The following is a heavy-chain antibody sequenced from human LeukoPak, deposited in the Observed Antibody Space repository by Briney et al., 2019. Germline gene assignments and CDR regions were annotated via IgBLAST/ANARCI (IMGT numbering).Heavy chain of an antibody. J-gene: IGHJ4*02. CDR2: INAGNGKT. CDR3: ARARWTSTGTTYYLDY. D-gene: IGHD4-17*01. Sequence: ASVKVSCKASGYIFSHYAIQWVRQAPGQGRKWMGWINAGNGKTKYSQKFQDRVTITRDTSASTAYLELSGLRFEDTAVYFCARARWTSTGTTYYLDYWGQGTLVTVSS. CDR1: GYIFSHYA. V-gene: IGHV1-3*01.